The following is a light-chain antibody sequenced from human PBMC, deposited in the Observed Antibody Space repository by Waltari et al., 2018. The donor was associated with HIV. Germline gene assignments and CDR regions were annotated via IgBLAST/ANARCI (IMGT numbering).Light chain of an antibody. CDR1: SSDVGGYKY. CDR3: SSYAGRNNYV. CDR2: EVS. J-gene: IGLJ1*01. Sequence: QSALTQPPSASGSPGQSVTISCTGTSSDVGGYKYVSWYQQHPGKAPKLMIYEVSKRPSGVPDRFSWSKSGNTASLTVSGLQAEDEADYYCSSYAGRNNYVFGTGTKVTVL. V-gene: IGLV2-8*01.